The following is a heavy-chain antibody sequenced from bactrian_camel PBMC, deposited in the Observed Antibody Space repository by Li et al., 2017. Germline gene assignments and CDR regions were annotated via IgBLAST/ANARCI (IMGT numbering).Heavy chain of an antibody. Sequence: VQLVESGGGSVQAGGSLRLSCAAAGYGYSLRCMAWWRQAPGKEREGVAAIVILGGTTYYDDSVTGRFAISQDNAKKTTYLQMDQLRTEDTAIYYCAAGWSYGVGTLLRRHYDYWGQGTQVTVS. D-gene: IGHD5*01. J-gene: IGHJ4*01. CDR2: IVILGGTT. CDR3: AAGWSYGVGTLLRRHYDY. CDR1: GYGYSLRC. V-gene: IGHV3S54*01.